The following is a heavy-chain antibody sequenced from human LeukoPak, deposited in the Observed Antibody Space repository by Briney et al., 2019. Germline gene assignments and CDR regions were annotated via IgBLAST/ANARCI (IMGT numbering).Heavy chain of an antibody. CDR3: ARVTYYDFWSGPGYFDY. Sequence: ASVKVSCKASGYTFTSYYMHWVRQAPGQGLGGMGIINPSGGSTSYAQKFQGRVTMTRDTSTSTVYMELSSLRSEDTAVYYCARVTYYDFWSGPGYFDYWGQGTLVTVSS. CDR1: GYTFTSYY. CDR2: INPSGGST. D-gene: IGHD3-3*01. V-gene: IGHV1-46*01. J-gene: IGHJ4*02.